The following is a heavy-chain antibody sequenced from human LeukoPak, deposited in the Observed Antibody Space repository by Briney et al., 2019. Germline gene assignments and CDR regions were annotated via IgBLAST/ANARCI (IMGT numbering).Heavy chain of an antibody. CDR1: GFTFSNYG. CDR3: AKDKYSPFDY. CDR2: ISGSGGST. Sequence: GGSLRLSCAASGFTFSNYGMSWVRQAPGKGLEWVSAISGSGGSTYYADSVKGRFTISRDNSKDTLYLQMNSLRAEDTAVYYCAKDKYSPFDYWGQGALVTVSS. J-gene: IGHJ4*02. D-gene: IGHD5-18*01. V-gene: IGHV3-23*01.